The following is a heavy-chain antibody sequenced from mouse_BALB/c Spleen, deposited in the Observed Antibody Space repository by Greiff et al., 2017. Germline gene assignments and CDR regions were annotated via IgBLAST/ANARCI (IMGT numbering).Heavy chain of an antibody. CDR3: AGHYYDYLDY. V-gene: IGHV5-2*01. J-gene: IGHJ2*01. CDR2: INSDGGST. D-gene: IGHD2-4*01. Sequence: EVKVVESGGGLVQPGESLKLSCESNEYEFPSYYMSWVRKTPEKRLELVAAINSDGGSTYYPDTMERRFIISRDNTKKTLYLQMSSLRTEDTALYYCAGHYYDYLDYWGQGTTLTVSS. CDR1: EYEFPSYY.